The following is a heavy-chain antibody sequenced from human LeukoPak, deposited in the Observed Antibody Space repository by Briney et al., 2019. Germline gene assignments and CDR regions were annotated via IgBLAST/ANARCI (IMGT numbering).Heavy chain of an antibody. V-gene: IGHV4-30-4*01. CDR3: ARVVVGSGSYKFDY. Sequence: PSETLSLTCTVSGGSISSGEYYWSWIRQPPGKGLEWIGYIYYSGSTYYNPSLKSRVTISVDTSKNQFSLKLSSVTAADTAVYYCARVVVGSGSYKFDYWGQGTLVTVSS. CDR2: IYYSGST. D-gene: IGHD3-10*01. J-gene: IGHJ4*02. CDR1: GGSISSGEYY.